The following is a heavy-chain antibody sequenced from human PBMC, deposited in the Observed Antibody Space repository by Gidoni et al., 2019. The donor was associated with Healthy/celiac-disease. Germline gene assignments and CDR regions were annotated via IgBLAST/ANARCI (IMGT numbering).Heavy chain of an antibody. CDR2: ISWNSGSM. D-gene: IGHD6-13*01. V-gene: IGHV3-9*01. J-gene: IGHJ3*02. CDR3: AKTHSSSWYDAFDI. Sequence: EVQLVESGGGLVQPGRSLRLSCAASGFTFDNYAMHWVRQAPGKGLEWVSGISWNSGSMAYADSVKGRFTISRDNAKNSLYLQVNSLRAEDTALYYCAKTHSSSWYDAFDIWGQGTMVTVSS. CDR1: GFTFDNYA.